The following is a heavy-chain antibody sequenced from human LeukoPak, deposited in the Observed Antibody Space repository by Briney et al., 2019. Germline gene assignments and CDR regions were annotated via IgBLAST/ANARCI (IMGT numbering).Heavy chain of an antibody. D-gene: IGHD6-13*01. CDR1: GFTFSNAW. CDR3: ARGTWYSSSWYDWYFDL. V-gene: IGHV3-7*01. CDR2: IKQDGSEK. J-gene: IGHJ2*01. Sequence: GGSLRLSCAASGFTFSNAWMSWVRQAPGKGLEWVANIKQDGSEKYYVDSVKGRFTISRDNAKNSLYLQMNSLRAEDTAVYYCARGTWYSSSWYDWYFDLWGRGTLVTVSS.